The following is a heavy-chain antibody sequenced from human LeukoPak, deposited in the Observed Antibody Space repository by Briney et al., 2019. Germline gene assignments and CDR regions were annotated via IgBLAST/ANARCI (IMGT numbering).Heavy chain of an antibody. CDR2: IYPGDSDT. J-gene: IGHJ4*02. V-gene: IGHV5-51*01. D-gene: IGHD2-15*01. Sequence: GESLKISCKGSGYSFTSYWIGWVRQMPGKGLEWMGIIYPGDSDTRYSPSFQGQVTISADKSISPAYLQWSSLKASDTAMYYCARYYCSGGSCHGSYYFDYWGQGTLVTVSS. CDR3: ARYYCSGGSCHGSYYFDY. CDR1: GYSFTSYW.